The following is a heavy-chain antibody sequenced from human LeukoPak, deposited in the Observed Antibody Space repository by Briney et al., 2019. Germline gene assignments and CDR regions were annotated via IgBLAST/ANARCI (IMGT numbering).Heavy chain of an antibody. CDR1: GGSISSSSYY. D-gene: IGHD6-19*01. V-gene: IGHV4-39*01. CDR3: ARVPRLGSNFDY. Sequence: KPSETLSRTCTVSGGSISSSSYYWGWIRQPPGKGLEWIGSIYYSGSTYYNPSLKSRVTISVDTSKNQFSLKLSSVTAADTAVYYCARVPRLGSNFDYWGQGTLVTVSS. CDR2: IYYSGST. J-gene: IGHJ4*02.